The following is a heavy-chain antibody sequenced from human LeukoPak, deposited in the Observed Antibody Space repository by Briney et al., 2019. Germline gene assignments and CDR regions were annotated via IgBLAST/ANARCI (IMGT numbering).Heavy chain of an antibody. CDR3: ARVDTIAAAGT. Sequence: SETLSLTCAVYGXSFSGYYWSWIRHPPGKGLEGIGEINHRGSTNYNPSLNSRRTISVETSKNQFSLKLSSVTAADTAVYYCARVDTIAAAGTWGQGTLVTVSS. V-gene: IGHV4-34*01. D-gene: IGHD6-13*01. J-gene: IGHJ4*02. CDR1: GXSFSGYY. CDR2: INHRGST.